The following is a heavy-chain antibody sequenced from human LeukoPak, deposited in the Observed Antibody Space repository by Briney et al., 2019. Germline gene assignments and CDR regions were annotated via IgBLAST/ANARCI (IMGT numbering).Heavy chain of an antibody. CDR1: GFTFSGYW. V-gene: IGHV3-48*04. Sequence: GGSLRLSCAASGFTFSGYWMHWVRQAPGKGLEWVSYISSSGSTIYYADSVKGRFTISRDNAKNSLYLQMNSLRAEDTAVYYCAREGLSIAAAGTPYYYYGMDVWGQGTTVTVSS. CDR3: AREGLSIAAAGTPYYYYGMDV. D-gene: IGHD6-13*01. CDR2: ISSSGSTI. J-gene: IGHJ6*02.